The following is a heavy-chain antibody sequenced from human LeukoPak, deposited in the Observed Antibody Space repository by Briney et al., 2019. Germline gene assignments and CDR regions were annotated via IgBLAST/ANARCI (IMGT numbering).Heavy chain of an antibody. D-gene: IGHD3-10*01. CDR3: TTGIRGD. CDR2: IASKTDGGAT. J-gene: IGHJ4*02. V-gene: IGHV3-15*04. CDR1: GITFSNYA. Sequence: GGSLRLSCTAPGITFSNYAMHWVRQAPGEGLDWVGRIASKTDGGATDYAAPVKGRFTISRDDSKNTLNLQMNSLKTEDTAVYYCTTGIRGDWGQGTLVTVSS.